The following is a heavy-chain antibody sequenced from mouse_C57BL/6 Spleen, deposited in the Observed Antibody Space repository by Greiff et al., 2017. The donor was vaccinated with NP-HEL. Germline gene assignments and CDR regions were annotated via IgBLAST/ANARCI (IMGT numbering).Heavy chain of an antibody. J-gene: IGHJ4*01. CDR2: INPGSGGT. D-gene: IGHD1-1*01. CDR3: ARSRYGSSYYYAMDY. Sequence: QVQLQQSGAELVRPGTSVKVSCKASGYAFTNYLIEWVKQRPGQGLEWIGVINPGSGGTNYNEKFKGKATLTADKSSSTAYMQLSSLTSEDSAVYFCARSRYGSSYYYAMDYWGQGTSVTVSS. V-gene: IGHV1-54*01. CDR1: GYAFTNYL.